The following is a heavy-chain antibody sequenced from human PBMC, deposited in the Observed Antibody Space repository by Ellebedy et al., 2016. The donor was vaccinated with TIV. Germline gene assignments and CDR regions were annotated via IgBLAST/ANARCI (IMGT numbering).Heavy chain of an antibody. V-gene: IGHV3-7*01. CDR1: GFTFSSYW. CDR3: ASTDYDFWSDDAFDI. D-gene: IGHD3-3*01. J-gene: IGHJ3*02. CDR2: IKQDGSEK. Sequence: GESLKISXAASGFTFSSYWMSWVRQAPGKGLEWVANIKQDGSEKYYVDSVKGRFTISRDNAKNSLYLQMNSLRDEDTAVYYCASTDYDFWSDDAFDIWGQGTVVTVSS.